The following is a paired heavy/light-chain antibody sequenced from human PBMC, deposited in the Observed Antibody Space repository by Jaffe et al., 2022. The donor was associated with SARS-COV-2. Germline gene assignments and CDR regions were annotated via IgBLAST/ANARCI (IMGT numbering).Light chain of an antibody. J-gene: IGLJ1*01. Sequence: QSALTQPASVSGSPGQSITISCTGTNSDIGMFNYVSWYQQHPGKVPKLIIYDVSSRPSGISDRFSGSKSGNTASLTISGLQAEDQADYYCISYATKIPYVFGTGTKVNVL. CDR3: ISYATKIPYV. CDR1: NSDIGMFNY. V-gene: IGLV2-14*03. CDR2: DVS.
Heavy chain of an antibody. J-gene: IGHJ6*03. Sequence: EVQLVESGGGLKQPGGSLRLSCEASGFNFNEHSMNWVRQAPGKGLEWVAYISGSGSIIFYADFVMGRFTISRDNAQKSLSLEMNSLRAEDTAVYYCVRDCTSNSCFVGDFKGRDYYYFMDVWGRGTTVTVSS. CDR3: VRDCTSNSCFVGDFKGRDYYYFMDV. D-gene: IGHD2-2*01. V-gene: IGHV3-48*01. CDR2: ISGSGSII. CDR1: GFNFNEHS.